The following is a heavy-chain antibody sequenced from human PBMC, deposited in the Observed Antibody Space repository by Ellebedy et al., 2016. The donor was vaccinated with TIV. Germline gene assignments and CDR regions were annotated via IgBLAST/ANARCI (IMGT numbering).Heavy chain of an antibody. CDR1: GFTFSNYW. V-gene: IGHV3-7*01. D-gene: IGHD3-3*01. Sequence: GESLKISCEVSGFTFSNYWMTWVRQAPGKGLEWVANIKENGGDKYYVDSVKGRFTISRDNAKNSLYLQMNTLGGEDTAVYYCSTVEWYRSDYWGQGTLVTVSS. J-gene: IGHJ4*02. CDR2: IKENGGDK. CDR3: STVEWYRSDY.